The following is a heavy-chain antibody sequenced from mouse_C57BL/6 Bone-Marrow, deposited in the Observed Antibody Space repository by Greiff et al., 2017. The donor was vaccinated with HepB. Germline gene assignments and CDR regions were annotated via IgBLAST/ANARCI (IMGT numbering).Heavy chain of an antibody. Sequence: QVQLQQSGAELVRPGASVTLSCKASGYTFTDYEMHWVKQTPVHGLEWIGAIDPETGGTAYNQKFKGKAILTADKSSSTAYMELRSLTSEYSAGYDWTRDVSSYGFACWGQGTLVTVSA. CDR1: GYTFTDYE. CDR3: TRDVSSYGFAC. J-gene: IGHJ3*01. CDR2: IDPETGGT. V-gene: IGHV1-15*01. D-gene: IGHD1-1*01.